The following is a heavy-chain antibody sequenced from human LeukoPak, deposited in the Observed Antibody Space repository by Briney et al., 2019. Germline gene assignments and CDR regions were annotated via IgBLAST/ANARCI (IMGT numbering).Heavy chain of an antibody. CDR1: GGSISSYY. J-gene: IGHJ4*02. CDR2: IYYSGST. V-gene: IGHV4-59*01. Sequence: PSETLSLTCTVSGGSISSYYWSWIRQPPGKGLEWIGYIYYSGSTNYNPSLKSRVTISVDTSKNQFSLKLSSVTAADTAVYYCAREYSSSSGAFDYWGQGTLVTVSS. CDR3: AREYSSSSGAFDY. D-gene: IGHD6-6*01.